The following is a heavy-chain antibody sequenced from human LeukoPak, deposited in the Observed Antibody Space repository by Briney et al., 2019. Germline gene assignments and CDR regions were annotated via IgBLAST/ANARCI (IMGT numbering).Heavy chain of an antibody. CDR1: GGSISSYY. J-gene: IGHJ6*02. CDR2: IYYSGST. Sequence: SETLSLTCTVSGGSISSYYWSWIRQPPGKGLEWIGYIYYSGSTNYNPSLKSRVTISVDTSKNQFSLKLSSVTAADTAVYYCARSPTVTTLQPYYYYGMDVWGQGTTVTVSS. D-gene: IGHD4-11*01. V-gene: IGHV4-59*12. CDR3: ARSPTVTTLQPYYYYGMDV.